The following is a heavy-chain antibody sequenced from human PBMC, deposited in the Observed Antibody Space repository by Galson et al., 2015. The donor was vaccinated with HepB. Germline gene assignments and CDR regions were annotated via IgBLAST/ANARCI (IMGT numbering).Heavy chain of an antibody. Sequence: SLRLSCAASGFTLSNYAMHWVRQAPGKGLEWVAVIWYDGNNKYYADPVEGRFTISRDNSKNTVYLQMNSLRVEDTAVYYCARDLYDSSHNGYRNGPFDYWGQGTLVTVSS. V-gene: IGHV3-33*01. CDR3: ARDLYDSSHNGYRNGPFDY. J-gene: IGHJ4*02. D-gene: IGHD3-22*01. CDR2: IWYDGNNK. CDR1: GFTLSNYA.